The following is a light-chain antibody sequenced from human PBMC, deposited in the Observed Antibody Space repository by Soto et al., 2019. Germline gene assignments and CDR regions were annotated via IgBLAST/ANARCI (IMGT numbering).Light chain of an antibody. CDR2: GAS. V-gene: IGKV3-20*01. J-gene: IGKJ4*01. CDR3: QQYGSSPLT. CDR1: QSVSSNY. Sequence: EIVVTQSPGTLPLSPGERATLSCRASQSVSSNYLAWYQQKPGQAPRLLIYGASSRATGIPDRFSGSGSGTDFTLTISRLEPEDFAVYYCQQYGSSPLTFGGGTKVEIK.